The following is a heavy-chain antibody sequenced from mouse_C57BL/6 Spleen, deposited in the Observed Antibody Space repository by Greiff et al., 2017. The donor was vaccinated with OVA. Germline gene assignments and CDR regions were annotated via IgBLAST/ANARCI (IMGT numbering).Heavy chain of an antibody. D-gene: IGHD1-1*01. CDR1: GYTFTSYW. CDR2: IHPTSGCP. CDR3: DHTAAYSRLYYYAMDY. V-gene: IGHV1-64*01. Sequence: QVQLQQPGAELVKPGASVQLSCKASGYTFTSYWMHWVKQRPGQGLEWIGVIHPTSGCPNYNATFKSKATLTVAKSSSTASMQLSSLTSEDSAVYYFDHTAAYSRLYYYAMDYWGQGTSVTVSS. J-gene: IGHJ4*01.